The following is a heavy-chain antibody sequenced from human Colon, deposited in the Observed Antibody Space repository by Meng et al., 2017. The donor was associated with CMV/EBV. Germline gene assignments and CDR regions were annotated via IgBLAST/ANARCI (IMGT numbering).Heavy chain of an antibody. J-gene: IGHJ4*02. CDR3: ATGSGDFDH. CDR1: GDSMSRYF. CDR2: IQSDGNT. V-gene: IGHV4-4*07. Sequence: QVQLQESGPGLVKPSETLSLTCTVSGDSMSRYFWTWIRQPAGKGLEWIGRIQSDGNTYYNPSLKSRVTVSQDTSKNQISLRLRSVTAADTAVYYCATGSGDFDHWGQGTLVTVSS. D-gene: IGHD1-26*01.